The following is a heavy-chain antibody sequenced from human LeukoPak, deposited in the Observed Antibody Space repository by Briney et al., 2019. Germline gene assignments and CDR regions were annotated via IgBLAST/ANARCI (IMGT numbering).Heavy chain of an antibody. Sequence: SETLSLTCTVSGGSISSYYWSWIRQPAGKGLEWIGRIYTSGSTNYNPSLKSRVTMSVDTSKNQFSLKLSSVTAADTAVYCCARGGAVAGDYYYYGMDVWGQGTTVTVSS. CDR1: GGSISSYY. V-gene: IGHV4-4*07. CDR2: IYTSGST. CDR3: ARGGAVAGDYYYYGMDV. D-gene: IGHD6-19*01. J-gene: IGHJ6*02.